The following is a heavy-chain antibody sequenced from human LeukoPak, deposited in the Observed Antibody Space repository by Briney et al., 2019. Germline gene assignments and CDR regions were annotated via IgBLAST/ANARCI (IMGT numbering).Heavy chain of an antibody. CDR2: IYYSGST. D-gene: IGHD3-9*01. J-gene: IGHJ4*02. CDR1: GGSFSGYY. Sequence: SETLSLTCAVYGGSFSGYYWSWIRQPPGKGLEWIGYIYYSGSTNYNPSLKSRVTISVDTSKNQFSLKLSSVTAADTAVYYCARGSHYDIFPDYWGQGTLVTVSS. CDR3: ARGSHYDIFPDY. V-gene: IGHV4-59*01.